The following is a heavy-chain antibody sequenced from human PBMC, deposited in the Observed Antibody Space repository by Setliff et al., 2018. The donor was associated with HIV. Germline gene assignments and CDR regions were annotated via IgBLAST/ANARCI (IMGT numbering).Heavy chain of an antibody. Sequence: PSETLSLTCTVSGGSFTSRSYYWTWIRQPPGKGLEWIGEINHSGTTDYNPSLKSRVTISLDTSKNHLSLKLTSVTDADTAVYYCARVRRGSSARAPFDSWGQGALVTVSS. J-gene: IGHJ4*02. CDR3: ARVRRGSSARAPFDS. CDR2: INHSGTT. V-gene: IGHV4-39*02. CDR1: GGSFTSRSYY. D-gene: IGHD6-6*01.